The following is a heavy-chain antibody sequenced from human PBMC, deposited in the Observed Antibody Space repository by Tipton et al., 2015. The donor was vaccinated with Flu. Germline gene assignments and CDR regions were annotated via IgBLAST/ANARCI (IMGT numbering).Heavy chain of an antibody. J-gene: IGHJ3*01. CDR2: TYYSGSI. CDR3: AREWGDAFDV. V-gene: IGHV4-59*11. D-gene: IGHD3-16*01. CDR1: GGPISSHY. Sequence: TLSLTCTVSGGPISSHYWSWIRQPPGKGLEWIGYTYYSGSISYNPSLKSRVTISVDTSKNQFSLKLSSVTAADTAVYCCAREWGDAFDVWGQGTMVTVSS.